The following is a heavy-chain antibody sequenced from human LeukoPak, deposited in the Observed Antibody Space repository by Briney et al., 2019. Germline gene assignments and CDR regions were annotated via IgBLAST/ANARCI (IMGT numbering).Heavy chain of an antibody. CDR3: TTNYYVGYFDH. Sequence: GGSLRLSCAVSGFPFTNAWMSWVRQAPGKGLEWVGRIKTKTDGRTGDYAAPVTGRFTISRDDSKNTLYLQMDSLKTEDTAVYYCTTNYYVGYFDHWGQGTLVTVSS. CDR2: IKTKTDGRTG. D-gene: IGHD3-10*02. J-gene: IGHJ4*02. V-gene: IGHV3-15*01. CDR1: GFPFTNAW.